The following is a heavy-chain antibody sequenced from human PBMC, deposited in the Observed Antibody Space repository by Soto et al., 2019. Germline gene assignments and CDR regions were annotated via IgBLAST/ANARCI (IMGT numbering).Heavy chain of an antibody. V-gene: IGHV3-23*01. J-gene: IGHJ4*02. CDR3: AKDSISSDGGYYLYYFDS. CDR2: ISGSGGST. CDR1: GFTFSRYA. Sequence: GSLRLSCAASGFTFSRYAVSWVRQAPGKGLEWVSAISGSGGSTYFRDTVRGRFTISRDNSKNTLYLQMDSLGAEDTAVYYCAKDSISSDGGYYLYYFDSWGQGTLVTVSS. D-gene: IGHD3-22*01.